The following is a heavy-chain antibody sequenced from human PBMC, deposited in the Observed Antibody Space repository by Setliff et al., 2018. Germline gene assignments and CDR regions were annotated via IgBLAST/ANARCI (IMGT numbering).Heavy chain of an antibody. V-gene: IGHV1-8*01. D-gene: IGHD3-22*01. J-gene: IGHJ5*02. CDR1: GYTFTSYD. CDR3: ARVITMIVVVGGWFDP. Sequence: ASVKVSCKASGYTFTSYDINWVRQATGQRLEWMGWMNPNSGNTGYAQKFQGRVTMTRNTSISTAYMELSSLRSDATAVYYCARVITMIVVVGGWFDPWGQGTLVTVSS. CDR2: MNPNSGNT.